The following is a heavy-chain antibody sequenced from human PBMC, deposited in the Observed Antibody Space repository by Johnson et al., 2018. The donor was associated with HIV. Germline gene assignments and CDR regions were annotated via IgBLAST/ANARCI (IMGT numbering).Heavy chain of an antibody. CDR2: ISSSGSTI. CDR1: GFTVSSNY. D-gene: IGHD3-10*01. J-gene: IGHJ3*02. V-gene: IGHV3-11*01. Sequence: QVQLVESGGGLVQPGGSLRLSCAASGFTVSSNYMSWIRQAPGKGLEWVSYISSSGSTIYYPDSVKGRFTISRDSAKNSLYLQMNSLRAEDTALYYCAGRAGGVGGGFDIWGQGTMVTVSS. CDR3: AGRAGGVGGGFDI.